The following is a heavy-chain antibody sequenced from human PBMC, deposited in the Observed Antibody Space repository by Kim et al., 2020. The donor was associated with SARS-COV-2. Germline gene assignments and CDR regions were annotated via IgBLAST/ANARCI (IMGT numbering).Heavy chain of an antibody. CDR1: GYTFTNYP. Sequence: ASVKVSCKASGYTFTNYPIHWVRQAPGQRLEWMGWMNAVNRDTKYSQNFQGRVTITWDSSASTAYMELSGLRSEDTAFYYCARKIQGEQHPFDYWGQGTLVTVSS. J-gene: IGHJ4*02. CDR2: MNAVNRDT. V-gene: IGHV1-3*01. CDR3: ARKIQGEQHPFDY. D-gene: IGHD3-16*01.